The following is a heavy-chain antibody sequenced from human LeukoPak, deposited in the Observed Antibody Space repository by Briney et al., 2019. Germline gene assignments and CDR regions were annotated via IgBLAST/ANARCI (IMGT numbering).Heavy chain of an antibody. V-gene: IGHV3-48*03. CDR2: ISSSGSTI. J-gene: IGHJ5*02. CDR3: ARDVSSFTIFGVVIPNWFDP. CDR1: GFTFSSYE. D-gene: IGHD3-3*01. Sequence: GGSLRLSCAASGFTFSSYEMNWVRQAPGKGLEWVSYISSSGSTIYYADSVKGRFTISRDNAKNSLYLQMNSLRAEDTAVYYCARDVSSFTIFGVVIPNWFDPWGQGTLVTVSS.